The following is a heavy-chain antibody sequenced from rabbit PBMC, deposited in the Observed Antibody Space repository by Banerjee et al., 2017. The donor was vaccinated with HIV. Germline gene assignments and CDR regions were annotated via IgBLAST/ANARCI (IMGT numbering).Heavy chain of an antibody. CDR3: VRDLGYDDYSEKGYFNL. CDR2: IDPIFGRT. V-gene: IGHV1S47*01. CDR1: GFSFSDRDV. Sequence: QEQLVESGGGLVQPEGSLTVTCKASGFSFSDRDVMCWVRQAPGKGLEWIGYIDPIFGRTYYASWVNGRFTISSHNAQNTLYLQLNSLTAADTATYFCVRDLGYDDYSEKGYFNLWGPGTLVTVS. D-gene: IGHD2-1*01. J-gene: IGHJ4*01.